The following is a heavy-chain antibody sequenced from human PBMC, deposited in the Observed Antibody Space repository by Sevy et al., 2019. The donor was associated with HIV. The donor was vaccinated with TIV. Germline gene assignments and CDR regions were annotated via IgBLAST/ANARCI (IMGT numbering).Heavy chain of an antibody. Sequence: SETLSLTCTVSGASISTYVWTWIRQPPGKGLEWVGYFFYTGNPNYNPSLSSRVTISGDTSKNQFSLTLISVTAADTAVYYCATGAGVSKSDFWGQGTLVTVSS. V-gene: IGHV4-59*12. CDR3: ATGAGVSKSDF. CDR2: FFYTGNP. CDR1: GASISTYV. J-gene: IGHJ4*02. D-gene: IGHD3-10*01.